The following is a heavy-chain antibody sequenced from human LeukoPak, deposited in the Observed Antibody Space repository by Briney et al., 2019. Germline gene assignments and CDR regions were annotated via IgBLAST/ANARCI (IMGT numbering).Heavy chain of an antibody. CDR2: IYYSGKT. J-gene: IGHJ5*02. D-gene: IGHD4-17*01. Sequence: PSQTLSLTCTVSGGSISSGGYYWSWVRQHPGKGLEWIGCIYYSGKTYDSPSLKSRVTISVDTSKNQFSLKLSSVTAADTAVYYCARVYGANPPDAWGQGPLVTVSS. V-gene: IGHV4-31*03. CDR1: GGSISSGGYY. CDR3: ARVYGANPPDA.